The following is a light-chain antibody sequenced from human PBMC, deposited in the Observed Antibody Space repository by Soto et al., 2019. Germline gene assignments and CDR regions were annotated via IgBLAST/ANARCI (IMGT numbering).Light chain of an antibody. CDR3: QQYGSSPYT. CDR1: QIFGSSY. J-gene: IGKJ2*01. V-gene: IGKV3-20*01. Sequence: EIVLTQSPGTLSLSPGERATLSCRASQIFGSSYLAWYQQKPGQAPRLLIYDASSRATGIPDRFSGSGSGTDFTLTISRLEPEDFAVYYCQQYGSSPYTFGQGTKLEIK. CDR2: DAS.